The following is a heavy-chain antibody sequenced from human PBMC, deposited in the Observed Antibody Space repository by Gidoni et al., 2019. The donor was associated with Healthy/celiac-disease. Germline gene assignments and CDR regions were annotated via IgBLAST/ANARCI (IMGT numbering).Heavy chain of an antibody. J-gene: IGHJ5*02. Sequence: EVQLVESGGGFVQPGGSLRLSCAASVFTFSSYWMPWVRQAPGKGLVWVSRINSDGSSTSYADSVKGRFTISRDNAKNTLYLQMNSLRAEDTAVYYCARESKSSWYVVSGWFDPWGQGTLVTVSS. CDR1: VFTFSSYW. CDR2: INSDGSST. V-gene: IGHV3-74*01. D-gene: IGHD6-13*01. CDR3: ARESKSSWYVVSGWFDP.